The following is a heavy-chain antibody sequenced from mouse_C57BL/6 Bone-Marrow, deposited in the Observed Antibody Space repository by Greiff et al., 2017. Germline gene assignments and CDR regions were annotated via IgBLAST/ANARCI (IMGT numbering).Heavy chain of an antibody. V-gene: IGHV14-4*01. CDR1: GFNIKDDY. Sequence: VQLQQSGAELVRPGASVKLSCTASGFNIKDDYMHWVKQRPEQGLEWIGWIDPENGDTEYASKFQGKATITADTSSNTAYLQLSSLTSEDTAVYYSTRYDYDAMDYWGQGTSVTVSS. CDR3: TRYDYDAMDY. J-gene: IGHJ4*01. CDR2: IDPENGDT.